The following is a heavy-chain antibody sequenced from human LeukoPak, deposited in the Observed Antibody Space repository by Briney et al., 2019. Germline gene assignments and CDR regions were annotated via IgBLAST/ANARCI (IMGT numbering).Heavy chain of an antibody. CDR3: ARVRAKYAKDIGAFDI. J-gene: IGHJ3*02. Sequence: MASETLSLTCTVSGGSISSYYWSWIRQPPGKGLEWIGYIYYSGSTNYNPSLKSRVTISVDTSKNQFSLKLSSVTAADTAVYYCARVRAKYAKDIGAFDIWGQGTMVTVSS. V-gene: IGHV4-59*01. CDR2: IYYSGST. CDR1: GGSISSYY. D-gene: IGHD2-15*01.